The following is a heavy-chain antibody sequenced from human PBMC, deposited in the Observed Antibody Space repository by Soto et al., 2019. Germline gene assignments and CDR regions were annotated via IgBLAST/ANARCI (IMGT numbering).Heavy chain of an antibody. CDR3: ARECWFAIQSFASWFER. J-gene: IGHJ5*02. CDR1: CETFIDYG. CDR2: ISVAGGSA. V-gene: IGHV1-18*04. D-gene: IGHD3-16*01. Sequence: GGSVNESCKAACETFIDYGITWVRQAPGQGVAWMGWISVAGGSAKYPQKFQGRVTMTTDTPSKTAYMELTSLRSDDTGMYYCARECWFAIQSFASWFERLGKGTLLTLST.